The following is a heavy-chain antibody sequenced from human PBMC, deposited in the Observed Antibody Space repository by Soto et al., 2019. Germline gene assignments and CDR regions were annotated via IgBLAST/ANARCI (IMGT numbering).Heavy chain of an antibody. J-gene: IGHJ4*02. CDR2: IYYSGST. V-gene: IGHV4-59*08. D-gene: IGHD4-17*01. CDR1: GGSISSYY. CDR3: ARLTVTFDY. Sequence: SQTLSLTCTVSGGSISSYYWSWIRQPPGKGLEWIGYIYYSGSTNYNPSLKSRVTISVDTSKNQFSLKLSSVTAADTAVYYCARLTVTFDYWGQGTLVTVSS.